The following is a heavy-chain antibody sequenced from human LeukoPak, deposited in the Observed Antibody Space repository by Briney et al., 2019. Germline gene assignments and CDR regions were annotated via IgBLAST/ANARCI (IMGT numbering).Heavy chain of an antibody. V-gene: IGHV3-48*03. CDR3: ARDRAHLEDLRIDY. J-gene: IGHJ4*02. Sequence: QPGGSLRLSCAASGFTFSSYEMNWVRQAPGKGLEWVSYISSSGSTIYYADSVEGRFTISRDNAKNSLYLQMNSLRAEDTAVYYCARDRAHLEDLRIDYWGQGTLVTVSS. CDR1: GFTFSSYE. D-gene: IGHD3-3*01. CDR2: ISSSGSTI.